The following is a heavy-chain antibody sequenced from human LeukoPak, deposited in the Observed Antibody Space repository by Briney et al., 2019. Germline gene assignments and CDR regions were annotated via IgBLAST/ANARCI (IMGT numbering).Heavy chain of an antibody. CDR3: AKVIRTERCYMDV. J-gene: IGHJ6*03. D-gene: IGHD1-1*01. CDR2: ISGSGGSK. V-gene: IGHV3-23*01. CDR1: GFTFSSYA. Sequence: GGSLRLSCAASGFTFSSYAMNWVRQAPGKGLEWVSSISGSGGSKYFADSVKGRFTISRDNSKNTLYLQMNSLRAEDTAIYYCAKVIRTERCYMDVWGKGTTVTVSS.